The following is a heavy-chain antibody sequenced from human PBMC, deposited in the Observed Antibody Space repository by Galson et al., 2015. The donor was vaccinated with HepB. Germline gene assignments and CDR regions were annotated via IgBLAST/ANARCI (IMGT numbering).Heavy chain of an antibody. CDR1: GFTFSSYA. Sequence: SLRLSCAASGFTFSSYAMSWVRQAPGKGLEWVSAIGATDGRTYYADSVKGRFTISRDNSENTLYLQMNSLRAEDTAVYYCANRLDASHDYWGQGTLVTVSS. J-gene: IGHJ4*02. CDR3: ANRLDASHDY. V-gene: IGHV3-23*01. CDR2: IGATDGRT. D-gene: IGHD1-1*01.